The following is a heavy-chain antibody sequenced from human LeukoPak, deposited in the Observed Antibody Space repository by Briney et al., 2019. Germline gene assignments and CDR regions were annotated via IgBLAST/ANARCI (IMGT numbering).Heavy chain of an antibody. CDR2: ISYSGST. CDR3: ARWVGNRNWFDP. D-gene: IGHD1-26*01. J-gene: IGHJ5*02. Sequence: SETLSLTCTVSGDSISSGSFLWGCIRQSPGKGLEWIGSISYSGSTYYNPSLESRVTVSIDTSKNQFSLKMTSVTAADTAVYYCARWVGNRNWFDPWGQGTLVTVSS. CDR1: GDSISSGSFL. V-gene: IGHV4-39*07.